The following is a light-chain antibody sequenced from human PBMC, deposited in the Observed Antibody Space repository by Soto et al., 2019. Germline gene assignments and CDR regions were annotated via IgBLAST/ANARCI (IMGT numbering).Light chain of an antibody. CDR2: AAS. V-gene: IGKV1-6*01. CDR3: LQDYNYPWT. Sequence: AIPMTQSPSSLSASVGDRVTITCRASQGIRNDLGWYQQKPGKAPNVLIYAASSLQSGVPSRFSGSGSGTDFTLTISSLQPEDFATYYCLQDYNYPWTFGQGTKVEIK. CDR1: QGIRND. J-gene: IGKJ1*01.